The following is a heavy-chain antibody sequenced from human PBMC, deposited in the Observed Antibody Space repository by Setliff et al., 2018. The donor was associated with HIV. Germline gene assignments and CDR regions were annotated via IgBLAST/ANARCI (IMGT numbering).Heavy chain of an antibody. V-gene: IGHV4-34*01. J-gene: IGHJ5*02. CDR2: INHRGGT. CDR1: GGSFSGYY. D-gene: IGHD4-17*01. CDR3: ANGDYVYDFFDP. Sequence: SETLSLTCAVCGGSFSGYYWSWLRQPPGKGLEWMGEINHRGGTNYNPSLNSRVTISVDTSKNQFSLKLSSVTAADTAVYYCANGDYVYDFFDPWGQGTLV.